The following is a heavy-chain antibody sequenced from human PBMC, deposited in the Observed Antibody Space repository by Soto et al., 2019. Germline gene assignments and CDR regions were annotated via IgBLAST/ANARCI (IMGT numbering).Heavy chain of an antibody. D-gene: IGHD6-19*01. CDR1: GYTFTSYY. Sequence: ASVKVSCKASGYTFTSYYMHWVRQAPGQRLDLMGLINPSGVSTSYAQKFQGRVTMTRDTSTSTVYMELSSLRSEDTAVYYCARDLRQWLVLRSLYGMDVWGQGTTVTVSS. V-gene: IGHV1-46*01. CDR2: INPSGVST. J-gene: IGHJ6*02. CDR3: ARDLRQWLVLRSLYGMDV.